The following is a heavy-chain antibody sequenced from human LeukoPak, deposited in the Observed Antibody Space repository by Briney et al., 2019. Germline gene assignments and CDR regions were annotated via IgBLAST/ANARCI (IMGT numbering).Heavy chain of an antibody. CDR1: GGSISSYY. V-gene: IGHV4-4*07. J-gene: IGHJ4*02. CDR2: IYTSGST. Sequence: SETLSLTCTVSGGSISSYYWSWIRQPAGKGLEWIGRIYTSGSTNYNPSLKSRVTMSVDTSKNQFSLKLSSVTAADTAVYYCARDLDSGSYLSFDYWGQGTLVTVSS. CDR3: ARDLDSGSYLSFDY. D-gene: IGHD1-26*01.